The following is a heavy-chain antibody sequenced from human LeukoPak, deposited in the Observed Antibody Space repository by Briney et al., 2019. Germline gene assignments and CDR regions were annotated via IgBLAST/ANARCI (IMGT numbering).Heavy chain of an antibody. CDR1: GFTFSSYA. J-gene: IGHJ3*02. CDR3: ATLRKIYSNYDAFDI. Sequence: GGSLRLSCAASGFTFSSYAMSWVRQAPGKGLEWVSAISGSGGSTYYADSVKGRFTISRDNSKNTLYLQMNSLRAEDTAVYYCATLRKIYSNYDAFDIWGQGTMVTVSS. V-gene: IGHV3-23*01. CDR2: ISGSGGST. D-gene: IGHD4-11*01.